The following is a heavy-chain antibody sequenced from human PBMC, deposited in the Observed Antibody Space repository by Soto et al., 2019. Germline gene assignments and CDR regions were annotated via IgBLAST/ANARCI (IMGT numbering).Heavy chain of an antibody. D-gene: IGHD2-2*01. V-gene: IGHV1-69*01. CDR3: VGTQVCSGTSCPPNFYYYYGMDV. CDR1: GGTFSSYA. J-gene: IGHJ6*02. CDR2: IIPIFGIA. Sequence: QVQLVQSGAEVKKPGSSVKVSCTASGGTFSSYAISWARQAPGQGLEWMGGIIPIFGIANYAQKFQGRVTLTADESTSTAYMELSSLRSEDTAVYYCVGTQVCSGTSCPPNFYYYYGMDVWGQGTTVTVSS.